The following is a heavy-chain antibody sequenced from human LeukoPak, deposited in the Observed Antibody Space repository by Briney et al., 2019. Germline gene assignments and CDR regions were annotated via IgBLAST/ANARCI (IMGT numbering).Heavy chain of an antibody. Sequence: PGGSLRLSCAASGFTFNSYSMNWVRQAPGKGLEWVSYISGSSTTIYYADSVKGRFTISRDNPKNTLYLQMNSLRAEDTAVYYCAREISLGATQSFDYWGQGTLVTVSS. CDR1: GFTFNSYS. D-gene: IGHD1-26*01. V-gene: IGHV3-48*01. CDR2: ISGSSTTI. CDR3: AREISLGATQSFDY. J-gene: IGHJ4*02.